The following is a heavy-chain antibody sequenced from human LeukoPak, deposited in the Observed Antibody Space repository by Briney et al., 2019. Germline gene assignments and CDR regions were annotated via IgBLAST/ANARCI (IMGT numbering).Heavy chain of an antibody. CDR3: ARSWPPSHEDGGYDLDY. D-gene: IGHD5-12*01. Sequence: GASVKVSCKASGYTFTGYYMHWVRQAPGQGLEWVGWINPNSGGTNYAQKFQGRVTMTRDTSISTAYMELSRLRSEDTAVYYCARSWPPSHEDGGYDLDYWGQGTLVTVSS. J-gene: IGHJ4*02. CDR2: INPNSGGT. V-gene: IGHV1-2*02. CDR1: GYTFTGYY.